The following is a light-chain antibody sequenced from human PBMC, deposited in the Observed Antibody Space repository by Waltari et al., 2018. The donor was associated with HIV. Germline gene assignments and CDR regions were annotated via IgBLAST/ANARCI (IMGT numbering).Light chain of an antibody. CDR1: QSISSY. J-gene: IGKJ1*01. CDR2: AAS. CDR3: QQSYSTPRT. Sequence: DIQMTQSPSSLSASVGGRITITCRASQSISSYLNWYQQKPGKAPKLLIYAASRLQNGVPSRFSGSGSGADFTLTITSLQPEDFATYYCQQSYSTPRTFGQGTKVEIK. V-gene: IGKV1-39*01.